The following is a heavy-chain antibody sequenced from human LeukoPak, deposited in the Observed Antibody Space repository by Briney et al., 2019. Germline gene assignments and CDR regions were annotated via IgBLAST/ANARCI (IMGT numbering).Heavy chain of an antibody. CDR1: GGTFSSYA. CDR3: ARDVYCSGGSRQYFYYYGMDV. D-gene: IGHD2-15*01. V-gene: IGHV1-69*04. Sequence: ASVKVSCKASGGTFSSYAISWVRQAPVQGLEWMGRIIPILGIANYAQKCQCRVTITAGKSASTAYMELSRMRSEDKALYYCARDVYCSGGSRQYFYYYGMDVWGQGTTVTVSS. CDR2: IIPILGIA. J-gene: IGHJ6*02.